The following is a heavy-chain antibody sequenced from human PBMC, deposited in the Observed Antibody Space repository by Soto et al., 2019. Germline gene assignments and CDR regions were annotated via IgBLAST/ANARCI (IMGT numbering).Heavy chain of an antibody. Sequence: PGGSLRLSCAASGFTFSSYWMSWVRQAPGKGLEWVSTISGSGSSTYYADSVKGRFTISRDNSDNTLYLQMNSLRAEDTALYYCAKRRSGSGWSNFDFWGQGTQVTVSS. D-gene: IGHD6-19*01. CDR2: ISGSGSST. J-gene: IGHJ4*02. CDR1: GFTFSSYW. V-gene: IGHV3-23*01. CDR3: AKRRSGSGWSNFDF.